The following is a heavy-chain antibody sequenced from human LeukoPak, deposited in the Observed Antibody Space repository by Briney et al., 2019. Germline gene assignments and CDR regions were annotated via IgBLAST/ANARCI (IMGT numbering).Heavy chain of an antibody. D-gene: IGHD4-11*01. V-gene: IGHV4-34*01. CDR2: INHSGST. CDR1: GGSFSGYY. Sequence: KPSETLSLTCAVYGGSFSGYYWSWIRQPPGKGLEWIGEINHSGSTNYNPSLKSRVTISVDTSKNQFSLKLSSVTAADTAVYYCARAVLPTVVFYSWGEESLVTVSS. J-gene: IGHJ4*02. CDR3: ARAVLPTVVFYS.